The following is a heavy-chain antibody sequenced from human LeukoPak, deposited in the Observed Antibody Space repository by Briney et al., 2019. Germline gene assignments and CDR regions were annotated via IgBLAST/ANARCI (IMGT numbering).Heavy chain of an antibody. CDR2: ISAYSGNT. J-gene: IGHJ6*02. D-gene: IGHD3-10*01. Sequence: GASVKVSRKASGYTFTSYGISWVRQAPGQGLEWMGWISAYSGNTNYAQKLQGRVTMTTDTSTSTVYMELSSLRSEDTAVYYCARDSSAYGMDVWGQGTTVTVSS. CDR1: GYTFTSYG. CDR3: ARDSSAYGMDV. V-gene: IGHV1-18*01.